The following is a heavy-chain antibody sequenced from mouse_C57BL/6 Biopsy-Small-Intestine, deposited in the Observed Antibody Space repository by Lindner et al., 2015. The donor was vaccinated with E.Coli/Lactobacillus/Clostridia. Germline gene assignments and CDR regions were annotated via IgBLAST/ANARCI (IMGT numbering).Heavy chain of an antibody. CDR2: IDPENGDT. D-gene: IGHD2-10*02. CDR1: GFNIKDDY. J-gene: IGHJ4*01. Sequence: VQLQESGAELVRPGASVKLSCTASGFNIKDDYMHWVKQRPEQGLEWIGWIDPENGDTEYASKFQGKATITADTSSSTAYMQLSSLTSEDSAIYYCARSVWQGYAMDYWGQGTSVTVSS. CDR3: ARSVWQGYAMDY. V-gene: IGHV14-4*01.